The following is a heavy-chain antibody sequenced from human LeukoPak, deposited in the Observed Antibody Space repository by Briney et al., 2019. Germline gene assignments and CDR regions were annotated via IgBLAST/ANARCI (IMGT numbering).Heavy chain of an antibody. J-gene: IGHJ4*02. Sequence: GGSLRLSCAASGFTFSNYGMHWVRQAPGKGLEWVAFIRNDGNNKYYADSVKGRFTISRDSSKNMMYLQMNSLRAEDTALYYCAKDFLTFGEIFWFDCWGQGTLVTVSS. D-gene: IGHD3-10*01. CDR2: IRNDGNNK. V-gene: IGHV3-30*02. CDR1: GFTFSNYG. CDR3: AKDFLTFGEIFWFDC.